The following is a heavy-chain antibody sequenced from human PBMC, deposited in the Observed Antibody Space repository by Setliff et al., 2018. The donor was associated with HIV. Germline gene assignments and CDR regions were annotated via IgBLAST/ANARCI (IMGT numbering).Heavy chain of an antibody. D-gene: IGHD1-20*01. CDR1: GDTFSNYA. V-gene: IGHV1-69*06. Sequence: GASVKVSCKASGDTFSNYAISWVRQAPGQGLEWMGGIIPIFGTANYAQKFEGRVTITADKSTSTAYMEVNSLRFEDTAVYYCARFPVLGGMDVWGQGTTVTVSS. CDR2: IIPIFGTA. J-gene: IGHJ6*02. CDR3: ARFPVLGGMDV.